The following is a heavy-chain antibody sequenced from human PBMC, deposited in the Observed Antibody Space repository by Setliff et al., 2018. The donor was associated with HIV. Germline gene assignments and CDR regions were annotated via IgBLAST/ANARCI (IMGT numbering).Heavy chain of an antibody. Sequence: ASVKVSCKASGYTFTDYDIHWVRQAPGQGLQWMGWVNPNSSGTNSAQEFQGRVTMTRDTSISTAYMELTWLKPDETAVYYCARNTPGIVPWRLGFDPWGQGTLVTVSS. CDR3: ARNTPGIVPWRLGFDP. J-gene: IGHJ5*02. CDR2: VNPNSSGT. D-gene: IGHD1-26*01. CDR1: GYTFTDYD. V-gene: IGHV1-2*02.